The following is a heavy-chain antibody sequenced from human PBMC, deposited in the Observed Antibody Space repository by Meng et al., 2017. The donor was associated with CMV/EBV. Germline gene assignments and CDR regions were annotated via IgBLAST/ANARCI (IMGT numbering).Heavy chain of an antibody. Sequence: SETLSLTCTVSGYSISSGYYWGWIRQPPGKGLEWIGSIYHSGSTYYNPSLKSRVTVSVDTSKNQFSLKLSSVTAADMAVYYCARHVYDFWSGHPDAFDIWGQGTMVTVSS. D-gene: IGHD3-3*01. V-gene: IGHV4-38-2*02. J-gene: IGHJ3*02. CDR3: ARHVYDFWSGHPDAFDI. CDR2: IYHSGST. CDR1: GYSISSGYY.